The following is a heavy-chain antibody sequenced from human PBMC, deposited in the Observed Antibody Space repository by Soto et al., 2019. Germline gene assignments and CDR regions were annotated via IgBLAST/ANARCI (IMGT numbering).Heavy chain of an antibody. CDR2: ISAYNGNT. Sequence: QVQLVQSGAEVKKPGASVKVSCKASGYTFTSYGISWVRQAPGQGLEWMGWISAYNGNTNYAQKLQGRVTMTTDTSTSIAYMELRSLRSDDTAVYYCARDPLRVYSSSSSWFDPWGQGTLVTVSS. V-gene: IGHV1-18*01. D-gene: IGHD6-6*01. CDR1: GYTFTSYG. CDR3: ARDPLRVYSSSSSWFDP. J-gene: IGHJ5*02.